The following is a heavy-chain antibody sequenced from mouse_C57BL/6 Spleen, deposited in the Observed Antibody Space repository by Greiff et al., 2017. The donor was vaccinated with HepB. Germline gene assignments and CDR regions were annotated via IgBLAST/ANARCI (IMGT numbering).Heavy chain of an antibody. D-gene: IGHD1-1*01. Sequence: VQLKQSGPGLVKPSQSLSLTCSVTGYSITSGYYWNWIRQFPGNKLEWMGYISYDGSNNYNPSLKNRISITRDTSKNQFFLKLNSVTTEDTATYYCARLLRYPYYFDYWGQGTTLTVSS. CDR1: GYSITSGYY. CDR2: ISYDGSN. J-gene: IGHJ2*01. CDR3: ARLLRYPYYFDY. V-gene: IGHV3-6*01.